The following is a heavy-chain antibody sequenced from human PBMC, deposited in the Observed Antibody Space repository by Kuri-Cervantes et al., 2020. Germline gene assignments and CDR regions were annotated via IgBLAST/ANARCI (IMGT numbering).Heavy chain of an antibody. CDR2: IYHSGST. D-gene: IGHD1-26*01. Sequence: SETLSLTCAVSGYSISSGYYWGWIRQAPGKGLEWIGSIYHSGSTYFNPPLKSRVTISVDTSKNQFSLRLSSMTAADTAVYFCARHAGYSGSYIFDYWGQGALVTVSS. V-gene: IGHV4-38-2*01. CDR1: GYSISSGYY. J-gene: IGHJ4*02. CDR3: ARHAGYSGSYIFDY.